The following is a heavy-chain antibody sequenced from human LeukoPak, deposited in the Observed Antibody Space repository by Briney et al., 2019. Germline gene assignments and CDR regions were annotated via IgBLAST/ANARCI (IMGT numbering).Heavy chain of an antibody. Sequence: PGGSLRLSCAASGFIVTTNYMSWVRQAPGKGLEWVSVIYSGGSTYYADSVKGRFTISRHNSKNTLYLQMNSLRGEDTAVYYCARVRDSAMAYVDYWGRGTLVTVSS. V-gene: IGHV3-53*04. J-gene: IGHJ4*02. CDR3: ARVRDSAMAYVDY. D-gene: IGHD5-18*01. CDR1: GFIVTTNY. CDR2: IYSGGST.